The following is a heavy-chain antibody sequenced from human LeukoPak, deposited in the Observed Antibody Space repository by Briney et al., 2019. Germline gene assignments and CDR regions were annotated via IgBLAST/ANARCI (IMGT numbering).Heavy chain of an antibody. D-gene: IGHD4-17*01. CDR1: GFTFSSYA. CDR2: ISYDGSNK. CDR3: ARDGGSHYGDYVGYFDY. Sequence: PGGSLRLSCAASGFTFSSYAMHWVRQAPGKGLEWVAVISYDGSNKYYADSVKGRFTISRDNSKNTLYLQMNSLRAEDTAVYYCARDGGSHYGDYVGYFDYWGQGTLVTVSS. J-gene: IGHJ4*02. V-gene: IGHV3-30*04.